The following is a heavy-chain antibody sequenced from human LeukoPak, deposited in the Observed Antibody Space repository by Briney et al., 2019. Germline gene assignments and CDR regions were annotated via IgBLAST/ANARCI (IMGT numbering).Heavy chain of an antibody. CDR3: ARDGILWFGELHDAFDI. CDR2: ISSSGSTI. Sequence: GGSLRLSCAASGFTFSDYYMSWIRQAPGKGLEWVSYISSSGSTIYYADSVKGRFTISRDNAKNSQYLQMNSLRAEDTAVYYCARDGILWFGELHDAFDIWGQGTMVTVSS. J-gene: IGHJ3*02. D-gene: IGHD3-10*01. CDR1: GFTFSDYY. V-gene: IGHV3-11*01.